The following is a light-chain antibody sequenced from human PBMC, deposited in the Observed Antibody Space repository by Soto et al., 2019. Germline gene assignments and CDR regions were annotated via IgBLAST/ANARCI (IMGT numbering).Light chain of an antibody. V-gene: IGLV2-18*02. J-gene: IGLJ1*01. CDR1: SSDVGSYNR. Sequence: QSVLTQPPSVSGSPGQSVAISCTGTSSDVGSYNRVAWYQQPPGTAPKLMIYEVSNRPSGVPDRFSGSKSGDTASLTISGLQAEDEADYYCSSFTSRSTYVFGTGTKVT. CDR3: SSFTSRSTYV. CDR2: EVS.